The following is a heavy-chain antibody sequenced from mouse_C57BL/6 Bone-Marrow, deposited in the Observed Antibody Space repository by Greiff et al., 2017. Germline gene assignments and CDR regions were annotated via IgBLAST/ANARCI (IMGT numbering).Heavy chain of an antibody. CDR2: IRSKSNNYAT. CDR3: VRQGSSGYVIFDY. CDR1: GFSFNTYA. J-gene: IGHJ2*01. D-gene: IGHD3-2*02. V-gene: IGHV10-1*01. Sequence: GGGLVQPKGSLKLSCAASGFSFNTYAMNWVRQAPGKGLEWVARIRSKSNNYATYYADSVKDRFTISRDDSESMLYLQMNNLKTEDTAMYYGVRQGSSGYVIFDYWGQGTTLTVSS.